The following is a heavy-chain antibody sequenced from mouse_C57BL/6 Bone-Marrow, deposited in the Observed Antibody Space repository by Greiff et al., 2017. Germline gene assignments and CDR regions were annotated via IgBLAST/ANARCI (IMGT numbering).Heavy chain of an antibody. CDR2: IYPGGGYT. Sequence: VQLQQSGAELVRPGTSVKMSCKASGYTFTNYWIGWAKQRPGHGLEWIGDIYPGGGYTNYNEKFKGKATLTADKSSSTAYMQFSSLTSEDSAIYYCAIITTVVASYYFDCWGQGTTLTVSS. D-gene: IGHD1-1*01. V-gene: IGHV1-63*01. CDR3: AIITTVVASYYFDC. CDR1: GYTFTNYW. J-gene: IGHJ2*01.